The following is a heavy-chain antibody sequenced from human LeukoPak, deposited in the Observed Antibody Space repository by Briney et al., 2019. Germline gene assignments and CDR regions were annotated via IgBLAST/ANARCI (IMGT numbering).Heavy chain of an antibody. CDR1: DGSISSISYY. Sequence: SETLSLTCTVSDGSISSISYYWGWIRQPPGKGLEWIGSMYQSGNTYYNPSLKSRVTISVDTSKNQFSLKLSSVTAADTAVYYCARHSAGVLSHFDYWGQGTPVTVSS. J-gene: IGHJ4*02. V-gene: IGHV4-39*01. CDR2: MYQSGNT. CDR3: ARHSAGVLSHFDY. D-gene: IGHD2-8*01.